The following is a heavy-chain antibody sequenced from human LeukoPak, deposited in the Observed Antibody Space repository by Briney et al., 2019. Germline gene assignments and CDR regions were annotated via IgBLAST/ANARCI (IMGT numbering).Heavy chain of an antibody. CDR2: IYYSGST. D-gene: IGHD1-14*01. V-gene: IGHV4-39*07. J-gene: IGHJ4*02. Sequence: GSLRLSCAASGFTFSSSAMSWVRQAPGKGLEWIGSIYYSGSTYYNPSLKSRVTISVDTSKNQFSLKLSSVTAADTAVYYCARDQGSIILGYFDYWGQGTLVTVSS. CDR3: ARDQGSIILGYFDY. CDR1: GFTFSSSAM.